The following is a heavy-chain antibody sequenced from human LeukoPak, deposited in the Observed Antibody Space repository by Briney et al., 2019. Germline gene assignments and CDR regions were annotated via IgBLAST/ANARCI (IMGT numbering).Heavy chain of an antibody. CDR2: IYYSGNT. D-gene: IGHD5-12*01. Sequence: SETLSLTCTVSGVSISSSNSYWGWIRQPPGKGLEWIGSIYYSGNTYYNASLKSQVSISIDTSKNQFSLRLTSVTAADTAVYYCARVELIVALPTSFDPWGQGTLVTVSS. V-gene: IGHV4-39*01. J-gene: IGHJ5*02. CDR1: GVSISSSNSY. CDR3: ARVELIVALPTSFDP.